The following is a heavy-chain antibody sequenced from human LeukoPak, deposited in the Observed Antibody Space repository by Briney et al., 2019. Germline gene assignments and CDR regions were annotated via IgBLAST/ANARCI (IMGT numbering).Heavy chain of an antibody. J-gene: IGHJ4*02. CDR2: ISSSGSTI. D-gene: IGHD6-13*01. V-gene: IGHV3-48*03. CDR3: ARDLGAAAGPGFDC. Sequence: PGGSLRLSCAASGFTFSSYEMNWVRQAPGKGLEWVSYISSSGSTIYYADSVKGRFTISRDNAKNSLYLQMNSLRAEDTAVYYCARDLGAAAGPGFDCWGQGTLVTVSS. CDR1: GFTFSSYE.